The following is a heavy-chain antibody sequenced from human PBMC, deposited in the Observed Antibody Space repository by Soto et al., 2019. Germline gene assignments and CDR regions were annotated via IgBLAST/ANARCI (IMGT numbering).Heavy chain of an antibody. V-gene: IGHV3-33*01. CDR2: MYYDGYNK. D-gene: IGHD6-19*01. Sequence: GGSLRLSCAASGFTLTSYGMYWFRQAPGKGLEWVAVMYYDGYNKYYADSVKGRFIISRDNSKDTLYLEMANLRAEDTAVYYCARMGSGWAVDYWGQGALVTVSS. CDR1: GFTLTSYG. CDR3: ARMGSGWAVDY. J-gene: IGHJ4*02.